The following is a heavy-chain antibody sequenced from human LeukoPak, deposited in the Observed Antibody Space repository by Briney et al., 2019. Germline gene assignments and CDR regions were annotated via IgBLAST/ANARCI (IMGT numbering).Heavy chain of an antibody. Sequence: GGSLRLSCAPSGFTFSTAWMTGVRQVPGKGLEWLGNINEGGSVTNYVDSVKGRFTMSRDNAKNTLFLQMSSLRVEDTAVYYCARDHHSGAIDYWGQGTLVTVSS. D-gene: IGHD1-26*01. CDR1: GFTFSTAW. J-gene: IGHJ4*02. V-gene: IGHV3-7*01. CDR2: INEGGSVT. CDR3: ARDHHSGAIDY.